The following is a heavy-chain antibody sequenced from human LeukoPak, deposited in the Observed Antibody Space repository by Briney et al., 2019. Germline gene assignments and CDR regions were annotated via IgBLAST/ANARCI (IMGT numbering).Heavy chain of an antibody. J-gene: IGHJ4*02. CDR3: AKTVYDSNSYYYDFDY. D-gene: IGHD3-22*01. CDR1: GGSFSISSYS. CDR2: IRGSGGST. V-gene: IGHV3-23*01. Sequence: PSETLSLTCTVSGGSFSISSYSWGWIRQPAGKGLEWVSVIRGSGGSTYYADSVKGRFTISRDNSKNTLYLQMNSLRAEDTAVYHCAKTVYDSNSYYYDFDYWGQGTLVTVSS.